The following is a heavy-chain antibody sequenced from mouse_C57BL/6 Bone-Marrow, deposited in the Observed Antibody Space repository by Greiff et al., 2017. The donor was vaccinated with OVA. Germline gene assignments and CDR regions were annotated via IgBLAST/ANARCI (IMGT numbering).Heavy chain of an antibody. CDR1: EYEFPSHD. CDR2: INSDGGST. D-gene: IGHD1-1*01. CDR3: ARHGYYGSSYVWFAY. J-gene: IGHJ3*01. V-gene: IGHV5-2*01. Sequence: DVMLVESGGGLVQPGESLKLSCESNEYEFPSHDMSWVRKTPEKRLELVAAINSDGGSTYYPDTMERRFIISRDNTKKTLYLQKRSLRSEDTALYYCARHGYYGSSYVWFAYWGQGTLVTVSA.